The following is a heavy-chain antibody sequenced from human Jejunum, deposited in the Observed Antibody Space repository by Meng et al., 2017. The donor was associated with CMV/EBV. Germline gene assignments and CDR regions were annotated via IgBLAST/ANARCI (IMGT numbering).Heavy chain of an antibody. J-gene: IGHJ4*02. CDR2: INGRSSGI. D-gene: IGHD1/OR15-1a*01. CDR3: VRDVADGTSAGLGY. CDR1: FTFSAYS. V-gene: IGHV3-48*04. Sequence: FTFSAYSMNWVRQAPGKGLQWVSFINGRSSGIKYTDSVEGRFTISRDNAKNSLYLQMNSLRAEDTAVYYCVRDVADGTSAGLGYWGQGTLVTVS.